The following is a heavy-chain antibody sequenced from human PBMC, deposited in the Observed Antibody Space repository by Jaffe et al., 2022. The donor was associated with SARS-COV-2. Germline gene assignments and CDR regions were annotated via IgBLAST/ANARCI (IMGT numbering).Heavy chain of an antibody. D-gene: IGHD1-1*01. J-gene: IGHJ6*03. V-gene: IGHV4-59*01. CDR3: AREILERHTGRYYYMDV. CDR1: GGSISSYY. Sequence: QVQLQESGPGLVKPSETLSLTCTVSGGSISSYYWSWIRQPPGKGLEWIGYIYYSGSTNYNPSLKSRVTISVDTSKNQFSLKLSSVTAADTAVYYCAREILERHTGRYYYMDVWGKGTTVTVSS. CDR2: IYYSGST.